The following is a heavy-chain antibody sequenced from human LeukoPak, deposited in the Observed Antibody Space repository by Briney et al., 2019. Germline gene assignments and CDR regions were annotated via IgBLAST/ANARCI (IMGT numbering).Heavy chain of an antibody. Sequence: SETLSLTCTVSGGSVSSGSHDWGWIREREGKGLEWFVYIDYSGSTNYNPSLKRRVTISVDTSKTQFSLKLSSVTAADTAVYYCARAKLGYGSGSYYPYGMDVWGQGTTVTVSS. CDR1: GGSVSSGSHD. CDR2: IDYSGST. CDR3: ARAKLGYGSGSYYPYGMDV. D-gene: IGHD3-10*01. J-gene: IGHJ6*02. V-gene: IGHV4-61*01.